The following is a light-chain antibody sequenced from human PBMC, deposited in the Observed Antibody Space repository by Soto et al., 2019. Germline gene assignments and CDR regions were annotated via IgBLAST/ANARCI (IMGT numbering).Light chain of an antibody. CDR3: QQLSNLPPWP. J-gene: IGKJ1*01. Sequence: EIVLTLSAATLPVSPGDTATLSCRASQSLGGNLAWYQQKPGQAPRLLIFRASSRATGVPARFSASGSGTEFTLTISSLEPEDFAVYYCQQLSNLPPWPFCQGANVDIK. CDR2: RAS. V-gene: IGKV3-11*01. CDR1: QSLGGN.